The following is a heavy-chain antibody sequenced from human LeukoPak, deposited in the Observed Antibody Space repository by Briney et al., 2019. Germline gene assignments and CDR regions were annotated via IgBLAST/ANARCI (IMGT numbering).Heavy chain of an antibody. Sequence: GGSLRLSCVASGFTFSSYGMHWVRQAPGKGLEWVAVIWYDGSNKYYADSVKGRFTISKDSSKNTVYLQMNSLRAEDTALYYCARALDYWGQGTLVTVSS. CDR3: ARALDY. J-gene: IGHJ4*02. V-gene: IGHV3-33*01. CDR1: GFTFSSYG. CDR2: IWYDGSNK.